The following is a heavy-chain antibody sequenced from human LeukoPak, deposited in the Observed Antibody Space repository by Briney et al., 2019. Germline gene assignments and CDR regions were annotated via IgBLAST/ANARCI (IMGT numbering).Heavy chain of an antibody. D-gene: IGHD1-26*01. CDR3: GKYLQTAVGANDY. V-gene: IGHV3-23*01. Sequence: PGGSLGLSCAASGFTFSSYPMNWVRQAPGKGLEWVSVISGSGGATFYGDSVQGRFTISRDNSRDTLYLQMSSLRAEDTAVYYCGKYLQTAVGANDYWGQGTLVTVPS. CDR1: GFTFSSYP. J-gene: IGHJ4*02. CDR2: ISGSGGAT.